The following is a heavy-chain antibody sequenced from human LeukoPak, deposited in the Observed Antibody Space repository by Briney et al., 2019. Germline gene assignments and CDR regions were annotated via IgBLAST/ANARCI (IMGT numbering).Heavy chain of an antibody. CDR1: GCTFSSYA. V-gene: IGHV3-23*01. CDR2: ISGSGDNT. D-gene: IGHD4-23*01. CDR3: AKNMGYGGNSAFDI. J-gene: IGHJ3*02. Sequence: WESLTLTCAASGCTFSSYAMSWVRQAPGKGLEWVSVISGSGDNTNYADPVKGRFTISRDNSKNTLYVQMNSLRAEDTAVYYCAKNMGYGGNSAFDIWGQGTMVTVSS.